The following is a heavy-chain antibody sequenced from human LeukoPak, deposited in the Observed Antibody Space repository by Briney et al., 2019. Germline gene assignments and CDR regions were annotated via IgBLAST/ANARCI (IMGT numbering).Heavy chain of an antibody. CDR2: INPNSGDT. CDR3: ARDWGYCSGGNCQIHWFDP. CDR1: GYIFTDYY. Sequence: VASVKVSCKASGYIFTDYYLHWVRQAPGQGLEWMGWINPNSGDTNYAQKFQGRVTMTRDTSISTAYMELTRLRSDDTALYYCARDWGYCSGGNCQIHWFDPWGQGTLVTVSS. V-gene: IGHV1-2*02. J-gene: IGHJ5*02. D-gene: IGHD2-15*01.